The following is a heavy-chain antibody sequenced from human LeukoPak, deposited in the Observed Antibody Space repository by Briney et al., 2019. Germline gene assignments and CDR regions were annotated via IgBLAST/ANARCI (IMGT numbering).Heavy chain of an antibody. CDR3: ARGEAPLGSSSWGA. CDR2: MNPNSGNT. CDR1: GYTFTSYD. Sequence: ASVKVSCKASGYTFTSYDIDWVRQATGQGLEWMGWMNPNSGNTGHAQKFQGRVTMTRNTSISTAYMELSSLRSEDTAVYYCARGEAPLGSSSWGAWGQGTLVTVSS. V-gene: IGHV1-8*01. D-gene: IGHD6-13*01. J-gene: IGHJ4*02.